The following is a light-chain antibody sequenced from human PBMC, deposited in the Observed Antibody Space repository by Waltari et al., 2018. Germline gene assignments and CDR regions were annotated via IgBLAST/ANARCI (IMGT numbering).Light chain of an antibody. CDR2: MNS. V-gene: IGLV1-47*01. J-gene: IGLJ2*01. Sequence: QSGLTQPPSASGTPGQGVTISCSGSNSNIGVNYVYWYQQFPGTAPKLLISMNSLRPSGVSDRFSGSKSGASASLAIIGLRSEDEADYYCAAWDTSLRGHVIFGGGTKLTVV. CDR1: NSNIGVNY. CDR3: AAWDTSLRGHVI.